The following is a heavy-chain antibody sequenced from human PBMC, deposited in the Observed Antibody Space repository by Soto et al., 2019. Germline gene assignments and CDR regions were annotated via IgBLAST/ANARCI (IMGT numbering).Heavy chain of an antibody. CDR1: GGTFSSYA. CDR2: IIPISGTA. J-gene: IGHJ6*02. Sequence: QVQLVQSGAEVKKPGSSVKVSCKASGGTFSSYAISWVRQTPGQGLEWMGGIIPISGTANYAQKFQGRVTITADESTSTAYMELSSLRSEDTAVYYCARSQGSSTSLEIYYYYYYGMDDWGQGNTVTVSS. V-gene: IGHV1-69*01. D-gene: IGHD2-2*01. CDR3: ARSQGSSTSLEIYYYYYYGMDD.